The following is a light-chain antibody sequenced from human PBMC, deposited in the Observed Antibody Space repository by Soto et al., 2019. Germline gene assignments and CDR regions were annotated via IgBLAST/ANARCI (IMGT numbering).Light chain of an antibody. V-gene: IGKV3-20*01. CDR2: DAV. Sequence: ETVLTQSAGTLSLSPGESATLSCRASQSVTSNYLAWYQQKPGQAPRLLIYDAVYRATGIPDRFSGSGSGTDFTLTISRLEPEDFAVYSCQQYGSSPPSIFGQGTRLEIK. CDR3: QQYGSSPPSI. J-gene: IGKJ5*01. CDR1: QSVTSNY.